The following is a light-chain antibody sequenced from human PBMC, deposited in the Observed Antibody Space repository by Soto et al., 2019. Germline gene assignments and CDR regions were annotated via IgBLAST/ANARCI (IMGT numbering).Light chain of an antibody. V-gene: IGKV2-24*01. CDR3: MQATQFPGT. Sequence: DIVMTQTPLSSPVTLGQPASISCRSSQSLVHGDGNTYLSWLQQRPGQPPRLLIYKISKRSSGVPHRFSGSGAGTDFTLKISKVEAEDVGVYYCMQATQFPGTFGQGTRLEIK. J-gene: IGKJ2*01. CDR1: QSLVHGDGNTY. CDR2: KIS.